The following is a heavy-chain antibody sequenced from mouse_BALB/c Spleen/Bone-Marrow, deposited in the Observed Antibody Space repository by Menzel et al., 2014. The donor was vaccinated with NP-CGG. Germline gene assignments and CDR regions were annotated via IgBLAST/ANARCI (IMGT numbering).Heavy chain of an antibody. CDR3: ARLSYYGRFAY. J-gene: IGHJ3*01. V-gene: IGHV4-1*02. CDR2: INPDSSTI. CDR1: GFDFSRYW. Sequence: EVQLVESGGGLVQPGGSLKLSCAASGFDFSRYWMSWVRQAPGKGLKWIGEINPDSSTINYTPSLKDKFIISRDNAKNTLCLQMSTVRSEDTALYYCARLSYYGRFAYWGQGTLVTVSA. D-gene: IGHD1-1*01.